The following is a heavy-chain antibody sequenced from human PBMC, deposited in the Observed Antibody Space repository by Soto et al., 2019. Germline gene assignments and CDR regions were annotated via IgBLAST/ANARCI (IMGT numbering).Heavy chain of an antibody. D-gene: IGHD6-19*01. CDR1: GFTFSNHW. V-gene: IGHV3-74*01. CDR3: ARGYSSGPDY. CDR2: INSDGSTT. J-gene: IGHJ4*02. Sequence: PGGSLRLSCAATGFTFSNHWMHWVRQAPGKGLEWVSRINSDGSTTTYADSVKGRFTIFRHNAKNTLYLQLNSLRAEDTALYYCARGYSSGPDYWGQGTLATVSS.